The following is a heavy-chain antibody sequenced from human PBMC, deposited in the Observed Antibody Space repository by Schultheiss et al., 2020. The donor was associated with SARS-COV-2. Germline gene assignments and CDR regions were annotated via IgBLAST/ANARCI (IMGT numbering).Heavy chain of an antibody. V-gene: IGHV3-21*01. CDR1: GFTFSSYS. Sequence: GGSLRLSFAASGFTFSSYSMNWVRQAPGKGLEWVSSISSSSSYIYYADSVKGRFTISRDNAKNSLYLQMNSLRAEDTAVYYCAKDSYCSSTSCRYYYYGMAVWGQGTTGTVAS. D-gene: IGHD2-2*01. CDR2: ISSSSSYI. CDR3: AKDSYCSSTSCRYYYYGMAV. J-gene: IGHJ6*02.